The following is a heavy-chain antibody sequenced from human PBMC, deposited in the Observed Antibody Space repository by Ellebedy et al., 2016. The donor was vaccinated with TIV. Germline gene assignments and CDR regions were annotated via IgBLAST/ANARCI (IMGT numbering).Heavy chain of an antibody. CDR2: IYYSGST. J-gene: IGHJ4*02. D-gene: IGHD1/OR15-1a*01. CDR3: ARDREHTHGRTFDY. Sequence: MPSETLSLTCTVSGGSISSSSYYWGWIRQPPGKGLEWIGSIYYSGSTNYNPSLKSRVTISVDMSKNQLSLKLTSVTAADTAVYYCARDREHTHGRTFDYWGQGILVTVSS. CDR1: GGSISSSSYY. V-gene: IGHV4-39*07.